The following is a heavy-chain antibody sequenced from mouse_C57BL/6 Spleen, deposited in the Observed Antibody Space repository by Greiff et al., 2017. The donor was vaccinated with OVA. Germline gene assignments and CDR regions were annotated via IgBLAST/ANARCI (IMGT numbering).Heavy chain of an antibody. D-gene: IGHD2-4*01. CDR2: IHPNSGST. CDR1: GYTFTSYW. Sequence: VQLQQPGAELVKPGASVKLSCKASGYTFTSYWMHWVKQRPGQGLEWIGMIHPNSGSTNYNEKFKSKATLTVDKSSSTAYMQLSSLTSEDSAVYYCARGGLGDYEGFAYWGQGTLVTVSA. V-gene: IGHV1-64*01. J-gene: IGHJ3*01. CDR3: ARGGLGDYEGFAY.